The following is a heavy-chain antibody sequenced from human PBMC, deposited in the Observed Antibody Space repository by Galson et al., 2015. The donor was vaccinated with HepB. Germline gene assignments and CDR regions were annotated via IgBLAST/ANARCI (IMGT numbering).Heavy chain of an antibody. CDR3: ATSHHGDLDY. CDR2: ITGNSDAT. V-gene: IGHV3-23*01. CDR1: GITFRSYA. J-gene: IGHJ4*02. Sequence: SLRLSCAASGITFRSYAMSWVRQAPGKGLEWVSGITGNSDATYHADPVKGRFTISRDNSKNTLYLQMNSLRAEDTAAYYCATSHHGDLDYWGQGTLVTVSS. D-gene: IGHD4-17*01.